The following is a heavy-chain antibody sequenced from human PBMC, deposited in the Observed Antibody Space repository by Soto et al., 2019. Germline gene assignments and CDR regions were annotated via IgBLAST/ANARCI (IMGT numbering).Heavy chain of an antibody. D-gene: IGHD1-1*01. V-gene: IGHV1-69*13. CDR3: ARGPNWNDVGDFDI. Sequence: GYSVKVSCKSSGGTFSSYAISWVRQAPGQGLEWMGGIIPIFGTANYAQKFQGRVTITADESTSTAYMELSSLRSEDTAVYCCARGPNWNDVGDFDIWGQGTMVRVS. J-gene: IGHJ3*02. CDR2: IIPIFGTA. CDR1: GGTFSSYA.